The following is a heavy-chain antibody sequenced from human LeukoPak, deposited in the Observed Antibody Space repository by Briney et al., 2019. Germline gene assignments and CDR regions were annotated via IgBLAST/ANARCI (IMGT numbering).Heavy chain of an antibody. CDR1: GYRFTSYW. CDR2: IYPSDSDT. J-gene: IGHJ4*02. CDR3: ARHRPHTDSNSVADYYFDY. D-gene: IGHD6-19*01. V-gene: IGHV5-51*01. Sequence: GESLKISCKGSGYRFTSYWIGWVRQMPGKGLEWMGIIYPSDSDTRYSPSFQGQVSISADKAISTAYLQWSNLKASDTAMYYCARHRPHTDSNSVADYYFDYWGQGTLVTVSS.